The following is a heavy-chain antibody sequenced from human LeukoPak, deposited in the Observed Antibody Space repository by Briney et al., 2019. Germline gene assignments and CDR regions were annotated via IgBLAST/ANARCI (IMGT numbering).Heavy chain of an antibody. Sequence: PGASVKVSCKASGYTFTGYYMHWVRQAPGQGLEWMGWINPSSGGTNYTQKFEGRVNMTRDTSISTAYMELSRLTSDDTAVYYCARPLLAGINWFDPWGQGTLVIVSS. CDR3: ARPLLAGINWFDP. V-gene: IGHV1-2*02. J-gene: IGHJ5*02. D-gene: IGHD6-19*01. CDR2: INPSSGGT. CDR1: GYTFTGYY.